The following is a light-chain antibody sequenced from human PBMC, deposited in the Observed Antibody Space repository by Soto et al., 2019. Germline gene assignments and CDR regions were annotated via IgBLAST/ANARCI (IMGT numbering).Light chain of an antibody. CDR2: ESS. V-gene: IGKV3-11*01. CDR1: QSVGTS. Sequence: DIVFIQSPATLSSPPGGRPTLFCRASQSVGTSLAWYQQKSGQAPRLLFYESSNRATYIPARFSASGSGTDFTLTISGLEPEDFAVDDGQQRGVWPLTFGGGTKVDIK. J-gene: IGKJ4*01. CDR3: QQRGVWPLT.